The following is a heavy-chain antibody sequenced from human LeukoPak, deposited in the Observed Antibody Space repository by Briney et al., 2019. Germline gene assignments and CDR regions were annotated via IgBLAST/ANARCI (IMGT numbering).Heavy chain of an antibody. CDR3: ARTTEAHSWRTRYYDYYMDV. D-gene: IGHD6-13*01. J-gene: IGHJ6*03. CDR2: IYYSGST. CDR1: GGSISSYY. V-gene: IGHV4-59*01. Sequence: SETPSLTCTVSGGSISSYYWSWIRQPPGKGLEWIGYIYYSGSTNYNPSLKSRVTISVDTSKNQFSLKLSSVTAADTAVYYCARTTEAHSWRTRYYDYYMDVWGKGTTVTVSS.